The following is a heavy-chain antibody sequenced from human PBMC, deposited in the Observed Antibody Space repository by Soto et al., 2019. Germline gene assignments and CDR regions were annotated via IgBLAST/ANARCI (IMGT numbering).Heavy chain of an antibody. V-gene: IGHV4-39*01. D-gene: IGHD3-9*01. CDR2: VYYSGRT. CDR1: GGSVTSTNDY. CDR3: ARLDWGTYSSFDF. Sequence: PSWTMYLTRTVSGGSVTSTNDYWGWFRQPPGGGLEWLGTVYYSGRTSYDPSLKSRVSISVNTSKNQFSLKLISVTAADTAIFYCARLDWGTYSSFDFWGPGTLVTVSS. J-gene: IGHJ4*01.